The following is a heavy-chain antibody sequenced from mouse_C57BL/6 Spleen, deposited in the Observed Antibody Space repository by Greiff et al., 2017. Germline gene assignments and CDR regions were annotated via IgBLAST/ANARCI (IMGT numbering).Heavy chain of an antibody. D-gene: IGHD2-12*01. CDR2: IHPNSGST. V-gene: IGHV1-64*01. CDR1: GYTFTSYW. CDR3: AREDYSIDY. J-gene: IGHJ2*01. Sequence: VQGVESGAELVKPGASVKLSCKASGYTFTSYWMHWVKQRPGQGLEWIGMIHPNSGSTNYNEKFKSKATLTLDKSSSTAYMQLSSLTSEDSAVYYCAREDYSIDYWGQGTTLTVSS.